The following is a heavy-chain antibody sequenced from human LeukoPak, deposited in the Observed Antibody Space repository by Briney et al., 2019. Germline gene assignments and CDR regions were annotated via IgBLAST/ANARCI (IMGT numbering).Heavy chain of an antibody. CDR3: ARINPPNIIVRRPNWCDP. CDR1: GGSFSGYY. V-gene: IGHV4-34*01. CDR2: FNHTGST. Sequence: SETLSLTCAVYGGSFSGYYWTWIRQSPEEGLEWIGEFNHTGSTKYNPSLKSRVTISLDTSKNQFSLKLSSVTAADTAVYYCARINPPNIIVRRPNWCDPWGQGTLVTVSS. J-gene: IGHJ5*02. D-gene: IGHD3-22*01.